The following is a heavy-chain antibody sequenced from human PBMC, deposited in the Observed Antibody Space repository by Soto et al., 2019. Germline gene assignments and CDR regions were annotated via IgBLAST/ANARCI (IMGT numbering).Heavy chain of an antibody. J-gene: IGHJ4*02. Sequence: EVQLVESGGGLVQPGGSLRLSCAASGFTFSSYWMHWVRQAAGKGLVWVSRIVSDGSSTSYADSVKGRFTISRDSAKNTLYLQMNSLRAEDTAVYYCARAYATVTGRLDFWGQGTLVTVSS. CDR2: IVSDGSST. V-gene: IGHV3-74*01. CDR3: ARAYATVTGRLDF. CDR1: GFTFSSYW. D-gene: IGHD4-17*01.